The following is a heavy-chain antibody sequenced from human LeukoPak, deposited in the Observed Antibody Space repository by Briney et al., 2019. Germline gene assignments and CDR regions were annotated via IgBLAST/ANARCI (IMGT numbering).Heavy chain of an antibody. Sequence: GGSLRLSCAASGFTFSSYGMHGVRQAPGKGLEWVAVISYDGSNKYYADSVKGRFTISRDNSEDTAVFYCAKDPYCSSTSCPPYYYYGMDGGGRGPTVTVSS. CDR1: GFTFSSYG. V-gene: IGHV3-30*03. J-gene: IGHJ6*02. D-gene: IGHD2-2*01. CDR3: YYYYGMDG. CDR2: ISYDGSNK.